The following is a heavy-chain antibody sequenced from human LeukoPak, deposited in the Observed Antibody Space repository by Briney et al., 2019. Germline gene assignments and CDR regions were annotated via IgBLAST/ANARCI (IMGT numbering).Heavy chain of an antibody. CDR3: ARGGGLDV. V-gene: IGHV3-7*03. D-gene: IGHD3-16*01. Sequence: GGSLRLSCAASGFTFGQYWMSWVRQAPGKGLEWVASINHNGNVNYYVDSVKGRFTISRDNAKNSLYLQMSNLRAEDTAVYFCARGGGLDVWGQGATVTVSS. CDR2: INHNGNVN. J-gene: IGHJ6*02. CDR1: GFTFGQYW.